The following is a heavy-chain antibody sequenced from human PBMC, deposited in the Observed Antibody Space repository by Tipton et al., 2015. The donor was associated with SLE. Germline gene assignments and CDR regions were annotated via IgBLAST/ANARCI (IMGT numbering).Heavy chain of an antibody. CDR2: INHSGST. J-gene: IGHJ4*02. CDR3: ARGRQQLVHGYFDY. Sequence: TLSLTCTVSGGSISSSSYYWGWIRQPPGKGLEWIGEINHSGSTNYNPSLKSRVTISVDTPKNQFSLKLSSVTAADTAVYYCARGRQQLVHGYFDYWGQGTLVTVSS. CDR1: GGSISSSSYY. V-gene: IGHV4-39*07. D-gene: IGHD6-13*01.